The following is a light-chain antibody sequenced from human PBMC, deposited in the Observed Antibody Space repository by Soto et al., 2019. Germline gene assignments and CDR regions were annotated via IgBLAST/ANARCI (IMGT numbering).Light chain of an antibody. V-gene: IGKV3-15*01. J-gene: IGKJ1*01. CDR1: QNIYSN. CDR3: LQYHNLWA. CDR2: RAS. Sequence: IVMTQSPATLSVSPGERVTLSCRASQNIYSNIAWYQQRPGQAPRLLIYRASTRATGVPARFSGSGSGTDFTLTISSLQSEDFTVYSCLQYHNLWAFCQGTKVEIK.